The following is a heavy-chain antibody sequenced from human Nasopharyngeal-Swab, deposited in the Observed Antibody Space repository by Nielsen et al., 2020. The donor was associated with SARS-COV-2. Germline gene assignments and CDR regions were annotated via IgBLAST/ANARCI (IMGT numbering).Heavy chain of an antibody. CDR1: GGSIGSGSYY. J-gene: IGHJ4*02. D-gene: IGHD5-18*01. CDR2: IYTSGST. V-gene: IGHV4-61*02. CDR3: ASTAMDIGIGSEYYFDY. Sequence: SETLSLTCTVSGGSIGSGSYYWSWIRQPAGKGLEWIGRIYTSGSTNYNPSLKSRVTISVDTSKNQFSLKLSSVTAADTAVYYCASTAMDIGIGSEYYFDYWGQGTLVTVSS.